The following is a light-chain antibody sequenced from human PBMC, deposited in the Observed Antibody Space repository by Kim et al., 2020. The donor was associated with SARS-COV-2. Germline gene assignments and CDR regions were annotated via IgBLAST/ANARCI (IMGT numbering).Light chain of an antibody. CDR2: KNH. J-gene: IGLJ2*01. CDR3: ASWDDSLSGFVV. V-gene: IGLV1-47*01. Sequence: RVTISCSGSSANSGNNFVYWYQQIPGTAPKGLSYKNHRRPSGVPDRFSGSKSGTSASLAISGLRSEDEGDYYCASWDDSLSGFVVFGGGTQLTVL. CDR1: SANSGNNF.